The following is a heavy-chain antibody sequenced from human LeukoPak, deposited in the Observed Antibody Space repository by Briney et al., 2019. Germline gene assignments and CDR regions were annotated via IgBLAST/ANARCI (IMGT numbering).Heavy chain of an antibody. CDR3: AKDVIGEYGSGSYYRPYFDY. J-gene: IGHJ4*02. CDR1: GFTFSSYG. Sequence: GGSLRLSCAASGFTFSSYGMSWVRQAPGKGLEWVSAISGSGGSTYYADSVKGRFTISRDNSKNTLYLQMDSLRAEDTAVYYCAKDVIGEYGSGSYYRPYFDYWGQGTLVTVSS. D-gene: IGHD3-10*01. CDR2: ISGSGGST. V-gene: IGHV3-23*01.